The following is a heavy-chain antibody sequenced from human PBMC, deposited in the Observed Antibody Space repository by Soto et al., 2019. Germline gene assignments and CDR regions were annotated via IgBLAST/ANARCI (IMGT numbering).Heavy chain of an antibody. D-gene: IGHD6-13*01. J-gene: IGHJ6*02. CDR3: ASPSAWQQLVRWGRDDGGYYGMDV. Sequence: GGSLRLSCAASGFTFSSYWMHWVRQAPGKGLVWVSRINSDGSSTSYADSVKGRFTISRDNAKNTLYLQMNSLRAEDTAVYYCASPSAWQQLVRWGRDDGGYYGMDVWGQGTTVTVSS. CDR1: GFTFSSYW. CDR2: INSDGSST. V-gene: IGHV3-74*01.